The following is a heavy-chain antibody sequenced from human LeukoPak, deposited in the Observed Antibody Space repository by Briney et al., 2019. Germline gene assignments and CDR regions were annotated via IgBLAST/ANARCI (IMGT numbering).Heavy chain of an antibody. CDR3: ARAYYYDSSGYYPLDY. Sequence: GGSLRLSCAVSGFTFDDYDMHWVRQAPGKGLEWVSGISWNCGSIGYADSVKGRFTISRDNAKNSLYLQMNSLRPEDTALYYCARAYYYDSSGYYPLDYWGQGTLVTVSS. D-gene: IGHD3-22*01. CDR1: GFTFDDYD. J-gene: IGHJ4*02. V-gene: IGHV3-9*01. CDR2: ISWNCGSI.